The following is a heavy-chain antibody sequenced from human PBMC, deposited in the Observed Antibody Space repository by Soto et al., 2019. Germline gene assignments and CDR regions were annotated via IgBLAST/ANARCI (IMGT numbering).Heavy chain of an antibody. CDR3: AGGGVRGVITRTRDYYGMDV. J-gene: IGHJ6*02. CDR1: GYSFSSYW. Sequence: PGESLKISCKGSGYSFSSYWIAWVRQMPGEGLEWMGIISPADSDTKYSPSFQGQVTISADKSISTAYLQWSSLKASDTAMYYCAGGGVRGVITRTRDYYGMDVWGQGTTVTVS. D-gene: IGHD3-10*01. V-gene: IGHV5-51*01. CDR2: ISPADSDT.